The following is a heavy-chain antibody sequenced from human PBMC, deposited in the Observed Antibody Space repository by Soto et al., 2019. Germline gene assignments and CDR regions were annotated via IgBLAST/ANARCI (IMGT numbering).Heavy chain of an antibody. J-gene: IGHJ4*02. CDR3: AGGNYDFWSGFS. CDR2: IYHSGST. D-gene: IGHD3-3*01. CDR1: GGSISSSNW. V-gene: IGHV4-4*02. Sequence: PSETLSLTCAVSGGSISSSNWWSWVRQPPGKGLEWIGEIYHSGSTNYNPSLKSRVTISVDKSKNQCSLKLSSVTAADTAVYYCAGGNYDFWSGFSWGQGTLVTVSS.